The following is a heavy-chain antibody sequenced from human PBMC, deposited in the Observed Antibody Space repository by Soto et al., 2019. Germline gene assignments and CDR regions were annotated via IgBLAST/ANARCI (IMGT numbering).Heavy chain of an antibody. CDR1: NYMFGSYG. D-gene: IGHD3-10*01. CDR2: IIAFNGNT. J-gene: IGHJ4*02. CDR3: ARDGGYGAGSYLDY. V-gene: IGHV1-18*04. Sequence: QVQLVQSGAEVKRPGASVKVSCKASNYMFGSYGITWVLQAPGQGPEWMGWIIAFNGNTKYPQNLQGRVTMTTDTSTATAYMELRALRSDDSAMYFCARDGGYGAGSYLDYWGQGTLVTVSS.